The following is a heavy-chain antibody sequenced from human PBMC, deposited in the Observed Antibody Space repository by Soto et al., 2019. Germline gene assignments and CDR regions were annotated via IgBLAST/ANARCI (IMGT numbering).Heavy chain of an antibody. D-gene: IGHD2-21*01. J-gene: IGHJ3*02. Sequence: PSVKVSCKASAYTFTSDGISWVRQAPGQGLEWIGWISAYNGNTNYAQKLQGRVTMTTDTSTSTAYMELRSLRSDDTAVYYCARVKGGGVLVTDAFDIWGQGTMLNVSS. CDR3: ARVKGGGVLVTDAFDI. V-gene: IGHV1-18*01. CDR2: ISAYNGNT. CDR1: AYTFTSDG.